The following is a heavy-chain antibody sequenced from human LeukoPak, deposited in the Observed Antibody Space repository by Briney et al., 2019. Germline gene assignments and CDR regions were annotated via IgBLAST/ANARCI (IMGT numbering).Heavy chain of an antibody. CDR2: IYYSGST. D-gene: IGHD3-10*01. Sequence: SETLSLTCTVSGGSISSYYWSWIRQPPGKGLEWLGYIYYSGSTNYKPSLKSRVTISVDTSKNQFSLKLSSVTAADTAVYYCARGGYYGSGNDFRFDPWGQGTLVTVSS. V-gene: IGHV4-59*01. CDR1: GGSISSYY. J-gene: IGHJ5*02. CDR3: ARGGYYGSGNDFRFDP.